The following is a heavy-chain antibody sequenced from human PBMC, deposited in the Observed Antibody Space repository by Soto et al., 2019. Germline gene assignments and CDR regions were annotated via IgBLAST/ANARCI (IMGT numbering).Heavy chain of an antibody. Sequence: SVKVSWKASGGTFSSYTISWVRQAPGQGLEWMGRIIPILGIANYAQKFQGRVTITADKSTSTAYMELSSLRSEDTAVYYGAREAGSSHYFDYWGQGTLVTVSS. CDR1: GGTFSSYT. CDR3: AREAGSSHYFDY. D-gene: IGHD6-13*01. CDR2: IIPILGIA. J-gene: IGHJ4*02. V-gene: IGHV1-69*04.